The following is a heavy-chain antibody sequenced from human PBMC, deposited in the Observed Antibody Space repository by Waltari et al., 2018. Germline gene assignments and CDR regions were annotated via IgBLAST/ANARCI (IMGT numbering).Heavy chain of an antibody. J-gene: IGHJ4*02. CDR1: GFTVSSNS. CDR2: IYSGGST. D-gene: IGHD6-19*01. Sequence: EVQLVESGGGLIQPGGSLRLSCAASGFTVSSNSMRCVRQAQGKGLEWGSVIYSGGSTYYADSVKGRFTISRDNSKNTLYLQMNSLRAEDTAVYYCARGGFGSGWWVRHFDYWGQGTLVTVSS. CDR3: ARGGFGSGWWVRHFDY. V-gene: IGHV3-53*01.